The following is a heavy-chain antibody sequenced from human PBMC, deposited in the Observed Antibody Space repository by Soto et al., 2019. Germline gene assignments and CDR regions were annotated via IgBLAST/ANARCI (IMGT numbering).Heavy chain of an antibody. CDR2: INPNSGGT. V-gene: IGHV1-2*04. Sequence: GXSVKVSCKASGYTFTGYYMHWVRQAPGQGLEWMGWINPNSGGTNYAQKFQGWVTMTRDTSISTAYMELSRLRSDDTAVYYCARDIAVDYYYGMDVWGQGTTVTVSS. D-gene: IGHD6-19*01. CDR1: GYTFTGYY. CDR3: ARDIAVDYYYGMDV. J-gene: IGHJ6*02.